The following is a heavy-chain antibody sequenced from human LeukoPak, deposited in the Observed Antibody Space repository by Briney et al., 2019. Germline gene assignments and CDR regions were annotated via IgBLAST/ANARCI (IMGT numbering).Heavy chain of an antibody. V-gene: IGHV3-23*01. D-gene: IGHD2-21*01. CDR1: GFTFSSYA. CDR2: ISGSGGST. J-gene: IGHJ4*02. Sequence: GGSLRLSXAASGFTFSSYAMSWVRQAPGKGLEWVSAISGSGGSTYYADSVKGRFTISRDNSKNSLYLQMNSLRTEDTALYYCAKLNSVDYWGQGTLVTVSS. CDR3: AKLNSVDY.